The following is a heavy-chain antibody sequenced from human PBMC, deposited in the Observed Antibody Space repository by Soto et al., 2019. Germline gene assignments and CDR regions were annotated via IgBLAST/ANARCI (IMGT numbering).Heavy chain of an antibody. V-gene: IGHV4-61*01. CDR3: ARVVLVGATDLDAFDI. CDR2: IYYSGST. Sequence: SDTLSLTSTVSGGSVSSGSYYWSWIRQPPGKGLEWIGYIYYSGSTNYNPSLKSRVTISVDTSKNQFSLKLSSVTAADTAVYYCARVVLVGATDLDAFDIWGQGTMVTGSS. D-gene: IGHD1-26*01. J-gene: IGHJ3*02. CDR1: GGSVSSGSYY.